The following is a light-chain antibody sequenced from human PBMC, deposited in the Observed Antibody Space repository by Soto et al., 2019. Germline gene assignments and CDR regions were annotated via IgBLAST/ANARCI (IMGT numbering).Light chain of an antibody. Sequence: EVVLTQSPGTLSLSPGERATLSCRASQSVSTNLAWYQQKPGQAPRLLIYGASTRATGIPARFSGSGSGTEFALTISSLQSEDFAVYYCQQETFGQGTKVDIK. J-gene: IGKJ1*01. CDR1: QSVSTN. V-gene: IGKV3-15*01. CDR3: QQET. CDR2: GAS.